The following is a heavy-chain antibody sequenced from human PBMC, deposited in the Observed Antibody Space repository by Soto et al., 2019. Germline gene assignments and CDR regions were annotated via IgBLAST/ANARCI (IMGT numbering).Heavy chain of an antibody. CDR2: IWYDGSNK. CDR1: GFTFSSYG. Sequence: PWGSLRLFCAASGFTFSSYGMHWVRQAPGKGLEWVAVIWYDGSNKYYADSVKGRFTISRDNSKNTLYLQMNSLRAEDTAVYYCAREVRGYCSGGSCSIGNYYYYYMDVWGKGTTVTVSS. D-gene: IGHD2-15*01. J-gene: IGHJ6*03. V-gene: IGHV3-33*01. CDR3: AREVRGYCSGGSCSIGNYYYYYMDV.